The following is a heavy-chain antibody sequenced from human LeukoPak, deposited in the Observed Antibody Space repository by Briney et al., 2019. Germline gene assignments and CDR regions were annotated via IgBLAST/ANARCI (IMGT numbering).Heavy chain of an antibody. J-gene: IGHJ4*02. CDR1: GYTFTSNY. Sequence: ASVKVSCKASGYTFTSNYIHWVRQAPGQGLEWMGMIYPRDGSTSYAQKFQGRVTVTRDTSTSTVHMELSGLRSEDTAVYYCAGDQEGFDYWGQGVLVTVSS. CDR2: IYPRDGST. V-gene: IGHV1-46*01. CDR3: AGDQEGFDY.